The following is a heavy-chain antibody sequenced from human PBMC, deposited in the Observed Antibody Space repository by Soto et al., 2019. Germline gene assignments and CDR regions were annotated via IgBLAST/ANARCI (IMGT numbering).Heavy chain of an antibody. CDR3: ARASVVVTAIGY. CDR2: INPSGGST. J-gene: IGHJ4*02. Sequence: QVQLVQSGAEVKKPGASVKVSCKASGYTFTSYYMHWVRQAPGQGLEWMGIINPSGGSTSYAQKLQGRVTMTRDTSTSTVYMELSSLRSEDTAVYYCARASVVVTAIGYWGQGTLVTVSS. CDR1: GYTFTSYY. V-gene: IGHV1-46*01. D-gene: IGHD2-21*02.